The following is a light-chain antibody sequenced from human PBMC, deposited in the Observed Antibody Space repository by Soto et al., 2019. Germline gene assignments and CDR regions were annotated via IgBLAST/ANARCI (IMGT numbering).Light chain of an antibody. CDR3: QQCDSWPPIT. V-gene: IGKV3-15*01. J-gene: IGKJ5*01. Sequence: EIVLTQSPGTLSLSPGERATLSCRAIQSFSSSYLAWYQQKPGQAPRLLIYGASTRATGIPARFSGSGSGTEFTLTISSLQSEDFAVYYCQQCDSWPPITFGQGTRLE. CDR2: GAS. CDR1: QSFSSSY.